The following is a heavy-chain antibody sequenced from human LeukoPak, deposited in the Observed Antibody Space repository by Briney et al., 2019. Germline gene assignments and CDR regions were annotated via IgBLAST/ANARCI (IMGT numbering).Heavy chain of an antibody. Sequence: GGSLRLSCAASGFTFSSYAMSWVRQAPGKGLEWVSAISGSGGSTYYADSVKGRFTISRDNSKNTLYLQMNSLRAEDTAVYYCAKDSGGSCYSPVNYWGQGTLVTVSS. J-gene: IGHJ4*02. CDR3: AKDSGGSCYSPVNY. CDR1: GFTFSSYA. V-gene: IGHV3-23*01. CDR2: ISGSGGST. D-gene: IGHD2-15*01.